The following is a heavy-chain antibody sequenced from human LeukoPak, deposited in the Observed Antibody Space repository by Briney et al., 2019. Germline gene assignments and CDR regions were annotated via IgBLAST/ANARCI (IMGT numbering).Heavy chain of an antibody. Sequence: PGGSLRLSCAASGFTFDDYAMHWVRQAPGKGLEWVAFIRSDGSNKYYEDSVKGRFTISRDNSKNTLYLQMNSLRDEDTAVYYCSGDFDYWGQGTLVTVSS. J-gene: IGHJ4*02. CDR3: SGDFDY. CDR2: IRSDGSNK. V-gene: IGHV3-30*02. CDR1: GFTFDDYA. D-gene: IGHD2-21*01.